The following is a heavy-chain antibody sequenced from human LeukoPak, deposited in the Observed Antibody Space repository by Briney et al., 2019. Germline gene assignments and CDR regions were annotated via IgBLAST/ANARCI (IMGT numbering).Heavy chain of an antibody. D-gene: IGHD5-12*01. V-gene: IGHV3-30*02. J-gene: IGHJ4*02. CDR1: GFTFSSYG. Sequence: PGGSLRLSCAASGFTFSSYGMHWVRQAPGKGLEWVAFIRYDGSNKYYADSVKGRFTISRDNSKHTLYLQMNSLRAEDTAVYYCAKDSHGKWLRLYYFGYWGQGTLVTVSS. CDR3: AKDSHGKWLRLYYFGY. CDR2: IRYDGSNK.